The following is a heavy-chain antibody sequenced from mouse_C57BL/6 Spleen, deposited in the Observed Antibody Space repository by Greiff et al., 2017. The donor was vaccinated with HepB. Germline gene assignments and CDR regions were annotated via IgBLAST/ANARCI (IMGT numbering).Heavy chain of an antibody. CDR3: AREYYGSPFAY. J-gene: IGHJ3*01. CDR1: GYTFTDYY. CDR2: INPYNGGT. Sequence: EVKLVESGPVLVKPGASVKMSCKASGYTFTDYYMNWVKQSHGKSLEWIGVINPYNGGTSYNQKFKGKATLTVDKSSSTAYMELNSLTSEDSAVYYCAREYYGSPFAYWGQGTLVTVSA. V-gene: IGHV1-19*01. D-gene: IGHD1-1*01.